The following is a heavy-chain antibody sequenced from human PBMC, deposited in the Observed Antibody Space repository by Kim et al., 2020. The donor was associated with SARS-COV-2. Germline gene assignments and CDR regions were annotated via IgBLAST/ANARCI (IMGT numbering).Heavy chain of an antibody. CDR1: GFTFSDYY. J-gene: IGHJ4*02. Sequence: GGSLRLSCAASGFTFSDYYMSWIRQAPGKGLEWVSYISTSNSYTNYADSVKGRFTISRDNAKNSLYLQMNSLRAADTAVYYCARVPVSSSHGNLDSWGQGTLVTVSS. CDR3: ARVPVSSSHGNLDS. D-gene: IGHD6-13*01. CDR2: ISTSNSYT. V-gene: IGHV3-11*03.